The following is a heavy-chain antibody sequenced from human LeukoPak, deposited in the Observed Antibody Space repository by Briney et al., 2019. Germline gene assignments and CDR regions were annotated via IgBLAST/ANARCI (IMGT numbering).Heavy chain of an antibody. J-gene: IGHJ5*02. Sequence: PSETLSLTCTVSGGSISSYYWSWIRQPPGKGLEWIGYIYYSGSTNYNPSLKSRVTISVDTSKNQFSLKLSSVTAADTAVYYCASLVEVQNWFDPWGQGTLVTVSS. CDR2: IYYSGST. V-gene: IGHV4-59*12. CDR3: ASLVEVQNWFDP. CDR1: GGSISSYY. D-gene: IGHD2-15*01.